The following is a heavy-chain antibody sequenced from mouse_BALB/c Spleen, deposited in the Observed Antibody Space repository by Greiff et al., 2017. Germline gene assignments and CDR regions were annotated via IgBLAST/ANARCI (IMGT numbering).Heavy chain of an antibody. V-gene: IGHV1-7*01. CDR1: GYTFTSYW. J-gene: IGHJ3*01. Sequence: QVQLQQSGAELVKPGASVKMSCKASGYTFTSYWMHWVKQRPGQGLEWIGYINPCTGYTEYNQKFKDKATLTADKSSSTAYMQLSSLTSEGSAVYYCASSDRFAYWGQGTLVTVSA. CDR3: ASSDRFAY. CDR2: INPCTGYT.